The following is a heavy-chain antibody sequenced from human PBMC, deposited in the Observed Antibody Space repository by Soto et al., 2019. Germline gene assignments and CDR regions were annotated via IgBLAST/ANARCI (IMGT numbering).Heavy chain of an antibody. J-gene: IGHJ4*02. CDR1: GGTFSSYT. CDR2: IVPILGIA. Sequence: SVKVSCKASGGTFSSYTISWVRQAPGQGLEWMGRIVPILGIANYAQKFQGRVTITANKSTSTAYMELSSLRSEDTAVYYCARGLLRSYYWGQGALVTVSS. V-gene: IGHV1-69*02. CDR3: ARGLLRSYY.